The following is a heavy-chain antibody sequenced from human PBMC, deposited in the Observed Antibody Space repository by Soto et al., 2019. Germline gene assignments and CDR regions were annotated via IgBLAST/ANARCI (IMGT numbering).Heavy chain of an antibody. J-gene: IGHJ5*02. D-gene: IGHD3-9*01. CDR2: INHSGST. CDR3: ARGCVLRYFDWPLNWFDP. Sequence: PSETLALTCAVYGGSFRGYDWSWIRQPPGKGLEWIGEINHSGSTNYNPSLKSRVTISVDTSKNQFSLKLSSVTAADTAVYYCARGCVLRYFDWPLNWFDPWGQGTLVTVSS. V-gene: IGHV4-34*01. CDR1: GGSFRGYD.